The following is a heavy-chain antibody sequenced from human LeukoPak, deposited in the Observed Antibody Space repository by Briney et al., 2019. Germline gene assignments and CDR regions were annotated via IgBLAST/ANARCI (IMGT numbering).Heavy chain of an antibody. CDR3: ASHGYSSGDY. CDR1: GGSISSYY. CDR2: IYYSGST. V-gene: IGHV4-59*01. D-gene: IGHD6-19*01. Sequence: SXXLSLTCTVSGGSISSYYWSWIRQPPGKGLEWIGYIYYSGSTNYNPSLKSRVTISVDTSKNQFSLKLSSVTAADTAVYYCASHGYSSGDYWGQGTLVTVSS. J-gene: IGHJ4*02.